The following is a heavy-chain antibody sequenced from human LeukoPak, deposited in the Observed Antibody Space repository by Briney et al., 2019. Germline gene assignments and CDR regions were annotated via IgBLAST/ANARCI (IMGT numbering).Heavy chain of an antibody. CDR3: ARSGPKNNMYYYASGIDY. V-gene: IGHV5-51*01. CDR2: IYPGDSAT. Sequence: GESLKISCQGSGYSFPSYWIGWVRQMPGKGLEWMGIIYPGDSATRYSPSFQGQVTISADKSISTAYLQWSSLKASDTAMYYCARSGPKNNMYYYASGIDYWGQGTLVTVSS. D-gene: IGHD3-10*01. J-gene: IGHJ4*02. CDR1: GYSFPSYW.